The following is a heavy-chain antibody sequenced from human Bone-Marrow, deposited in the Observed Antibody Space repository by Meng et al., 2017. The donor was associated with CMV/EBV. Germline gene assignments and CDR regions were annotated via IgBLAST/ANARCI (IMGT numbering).Heavy chain of an antibody. CDR2: ISSNGGST. Sequence: GGSLRLSCAASGFTFSSYAMHWVRQAPGKGLEYVSAISSNGGSTYYADSVKGRFTISRDNSKNTLYLQMGSLRAEDMAVYYCARDQGSGSYYDWTTIDYWGQGTLVTVSS. J-gene: IGHJ4*02. D-gene: IGHD1-26*01. CDR1: GFTFSSYA. CDR3: ARDQGSGSYYDWTTIDY. V-gene: IGHV3-64*02.